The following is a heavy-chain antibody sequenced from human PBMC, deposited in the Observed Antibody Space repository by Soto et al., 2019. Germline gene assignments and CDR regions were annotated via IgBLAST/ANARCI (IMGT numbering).Heavy chain of an antibody. CDR2: IYYSGST. CDR1: GGSVSSGSYY. V-gene: IGHV4-61*01. J-gene: IGHJ4*02. CDR3: ARDGRGYNTGFDY. D-gene: IGHD5-12*01. Sequence: QVQLQESGPGLVKPSETLSLTCTVSGGSVSSGSYYWSWIRQPPGKGLEWIGYIYYSGSTNYNPSLTSRVTISVDTSKNQFSLKLSSVTAADTAVYYCARDGRGYNTGFDYWGQGTLVTVSS.